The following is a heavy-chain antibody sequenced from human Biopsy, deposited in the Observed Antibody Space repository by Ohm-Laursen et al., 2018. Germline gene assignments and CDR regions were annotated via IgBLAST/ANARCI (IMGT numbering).Heavy chain of an antibody. D-gene: IGHD2-15*01. V-gene: IGHV4-34*08. CDR1: GKTFSDYQ. CDR3: GNEVHGRDY. J-gene: IGHJ4*02. Sequence: TLSLTRAVYGKTFSDYQWSWIRQPPGKGLERIGQINQAGTTSYNPSLKSRVSISADASKYEFSLRLTSVTAADTAVYLCGNEVHGRDYWGLGAQVTVSS. CDR2: INQAGTT.